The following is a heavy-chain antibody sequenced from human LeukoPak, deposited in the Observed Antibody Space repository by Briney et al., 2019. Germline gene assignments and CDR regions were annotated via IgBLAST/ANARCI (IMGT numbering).Heavy chain of an antibody. D-gene: IGHD2-21*02. CDR1: GYTFTSYY. J-gene: IGHJ4*02. CDR3: ARDPPVYCGGDCYPDY. V-gene: IGHV1-46*01. Sequence: ASVTVSCKASGYTFTSYYMNWVRQARGQGLEWMGKINPSDGSTDFAQNFQGRVTMTRDTSTSTVYMELSSLRSDDTAVYYCARDPPVYCGGDCYPDYWGQGTLVTVSS. CDR2: INPSDGST.